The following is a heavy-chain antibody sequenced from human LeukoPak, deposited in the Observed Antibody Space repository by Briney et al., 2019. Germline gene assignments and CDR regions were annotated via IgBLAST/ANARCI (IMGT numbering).Heavy chain of an antibody. V-gene: IGHV1-2*02. CDR3: ARGESAYCSGGCYFSS. Sequence: SVKVSCKASGYTLTGYYMHWVRQAPGQGLEWMGWINPNSGGTNYAQKFQGRVTMTRDTSISTAYMELSRLRSDDTAMYYCARGESAYCSGGCYFSSWGQGTLVTISS. J-gene: IGHJ4*02. CDR1: GYTLTGYY. D-gene: IGHD2-21*02. CDR2: INPNSGGT.